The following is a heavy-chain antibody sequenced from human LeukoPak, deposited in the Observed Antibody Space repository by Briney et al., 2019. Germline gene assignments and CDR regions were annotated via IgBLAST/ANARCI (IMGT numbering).Heavy chain of an antibody. V-gene: IGHV3-7*05. CDR1: GFTFSNYW. CDR2: IKEDGSEE. CDR3: ARGHYGMDV. Sequence: PGGSLRLSCAASGFTFSNYWMTWVRQAPGKGLNSGAHIKEDGSEEYYVDSVKGRFTMSRDNAKNSLYLQLSRLRAEDTAVYYCARGHYGMDVWGQGTTVTVSS. J-gene: IGHJ6*02.